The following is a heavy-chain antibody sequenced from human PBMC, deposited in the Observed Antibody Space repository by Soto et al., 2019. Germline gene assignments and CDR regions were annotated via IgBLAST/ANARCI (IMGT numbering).Heavy chain of an antibody. CDR2: IYQSGST. J-gene: IGHJ5*02. V-gene: IGHV4-4*02. CDR3: AGGSASGWYRPFKGGNWFDP. Sequence: QVQLQESGTGLVKPSGTLSLTCAVSGGSISSGNWWNWVRQSPGKGLEWIGEIYQSGSTNYNPSLESRVTISADKSKNHFSLNLTSVTAADTAVYYCAGGSASGWYRPFKGGNWFDPWGQGTLVTVSS. CDR1: GGSISSGNW. D-gene: IGHD6-13*01.